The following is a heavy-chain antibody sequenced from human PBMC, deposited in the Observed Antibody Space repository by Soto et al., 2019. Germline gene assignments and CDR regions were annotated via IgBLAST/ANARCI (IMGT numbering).Heavy chain of an antibody. CDR3: ARDDGYNTIGY. Sequence: EVQLVESGGGLLQPGGSLRLSCAASGFTVSNYWMHWVRQAPGKGLVWVSRINSDGSSTTYADSVKGRFTISRDNAKNTLYLQMNSLRAEDTAVYYCARDDGYNTIGYWGQGTLVTVSS. CDR2: INSDGSST. D-gene: IGHD5-12*01. V-gene: IGHV3-74*01. J-gene: IGHJ4*02. CDR1: GFTVSNYW.